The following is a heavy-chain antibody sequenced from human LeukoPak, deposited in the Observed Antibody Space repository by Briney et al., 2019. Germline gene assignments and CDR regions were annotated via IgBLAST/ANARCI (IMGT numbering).Heavy chain of an antibody. J-gene: IGHJ4*02. CDR2: IIPILGIA. V-gene: IGHV1-69*04. D-gene: IGHD6-19*01. CDR3: ARVSDDSGWNFDY. CDR1: GGTFSSYA. Sequence: GASVKVSCKASGGTFSSYAISWVRQAPGQGLEWMGRIIPILGIATYAQKFQGRVTITADKSATTAYMELSSLTSEDTAVYYCARVSDDSGWNFDYWGQGTLVTVSS.